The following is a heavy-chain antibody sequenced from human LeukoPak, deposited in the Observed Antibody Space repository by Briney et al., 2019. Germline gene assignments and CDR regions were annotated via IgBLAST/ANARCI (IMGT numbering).Heavy chain of an antibody. D-gene: IGHD5-18*01. V-gene: IGHV3-9*01. CDR2: LSWNSGTI. CDR1: GFTFDDYA. J-gene: IGHJ6*02. Sequence: GGSLRLSCAASGFTFDDYAMHWVRQAPGKGLEWVSGLSWNSGTIAYADSVKGRFTISRDNSKNTLYLQMNSLRAEDTAVYYCAKRLHSYGHGYYYYYGMDVWGQGTTVTVSS. CDR3: AKRLHSYGHGYYYYYGMDV.